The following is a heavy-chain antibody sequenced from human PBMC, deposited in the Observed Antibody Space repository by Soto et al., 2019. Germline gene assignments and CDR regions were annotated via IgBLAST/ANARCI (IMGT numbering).Heavy chain of an antibody. Sequence: SQTLSLTCAISMDSVSNNRATWNWIRQSPSGSLEWLGRTYYRSKWISDYAMSVKGRISINPDTSKNLVSLHLNFVTPEDTAVYYCARDPPDFNSGFDFWGQGTPVTVSS. J-gene: IGHJ4*02. D-gene: IGHD1-26*01. V-gene: IGHV6-1*01. CDR3: ARDPPDFNSGFDF. CDR2: TYYRSKWIS. CDR1: MDSVSNNRAT.